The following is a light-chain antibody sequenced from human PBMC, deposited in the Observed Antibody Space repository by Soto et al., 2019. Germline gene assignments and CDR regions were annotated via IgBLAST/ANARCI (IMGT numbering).Light chain of an antibody. J-gene: IGKJ2*01. Sequence: EIVMTQSPATLSVSPGERATLSCRASQSVSSNLAWYQQKPGQAPRLLIYGASTRATGIPARFSGSGSGTEFTLTISSLQSEEFAVYYCQLQGTLGQGTKLEIK. CDR2: GAS. V-gene: IGKV3-15*01. CDR1: QSVSSN. CDR3: QLQGT.